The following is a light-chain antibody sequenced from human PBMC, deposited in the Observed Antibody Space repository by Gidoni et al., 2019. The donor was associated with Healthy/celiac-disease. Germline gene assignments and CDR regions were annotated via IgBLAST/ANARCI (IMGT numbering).Light chain of an antibody. V-gene: IGKV1-39*01. Sequence: DIQMTQSPSSLSASVGDRVTITCRASQSISSYLNWYQQKPGKAPKLLIYAASSLQSGVPSRFSGSGSGTDFTLTISNLQPGDFATCYCQQGYSTPPWTFGQGTKVEIK. CDR2: AAS. CDR1: QSISSY. CDR3: QQGYSTPPWT. J-gene: IGKJ1*01.